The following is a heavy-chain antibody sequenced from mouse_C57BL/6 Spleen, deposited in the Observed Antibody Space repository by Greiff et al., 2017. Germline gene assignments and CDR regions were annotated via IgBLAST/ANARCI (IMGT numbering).Heavy chain of an antibody. V-gene: IGHV5-17*01. J-gene: IGHJ4*01. D-gene: IGHD1-1*01. CDR2: IGSGSIPI. CDR1: GFPFSAYG. Sequence: EVKLMESGGGLVKPGGSLKLSCAASGFPFSAYGIPWVRQAPEKGLEWVAYIGSGSIPIYYADTVKGRFTISRDNAKNTLFLQMTSLRSEDTAMYYCARVLRVYAMDDWGQGTSVTVSS. CDR3: ARVLRVYAMDD.